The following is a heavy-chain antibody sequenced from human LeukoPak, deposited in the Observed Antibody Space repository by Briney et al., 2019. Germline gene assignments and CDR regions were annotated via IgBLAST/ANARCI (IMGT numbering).Heavy chain of an antibody. Sequence: PGGSLRLSCAASGFTCSNYGMHWVRQAPGKVLEWMALISYDGSNNYYADSVKGRFTISRDNSKNTLYLQVNSLRAEDTAVYYCAKDGLAQQLMSDFDYWGQGTLVTVSS. CDR1: GFTCSNYG. CDR2: ISYDGSNN. CDR3: AKDGLAQQLMSDFDY. J-gene: IGHJ4*02. D-gene: IGHD6-13*01. V-gene: IGHV3-30*18.